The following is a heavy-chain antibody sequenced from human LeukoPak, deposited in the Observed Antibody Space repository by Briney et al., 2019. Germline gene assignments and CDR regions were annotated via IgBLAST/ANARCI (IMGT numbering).Heavy chain of an antibody. CDR1: GGSFSGYY. Sequence: PSETLSLTCAVYGGSFSGYYWSWIRQPQGKGLEWIGEINHSGSTNYNPSLKSRVTISVDTSKNQFSLKLSSVTAADTAVYYCARGPRWSGYTYWGQGTLVTASS. CDR3: ARGPRWSGYTY. CDR2: INHSGST. J-gene: IGHJ4*02. D-gene: IGHD3-3*01. V-gene: IGHV4-34*01.